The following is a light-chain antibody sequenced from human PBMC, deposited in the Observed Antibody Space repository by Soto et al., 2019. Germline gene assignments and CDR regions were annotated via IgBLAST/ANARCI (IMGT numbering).Light chain of an antibody. CDR3: QDYGTSWT. CDR1: QSVSRSY. J-gene: IGKJ1*01. Sequence: EIVMTQSPATLSVSPGERATLSCRASQSVSRSYLAWYQLKPGQAPRLLIYAASSRATGIPDRFSGSGSGTDFTLTINRLEPEDFAVYYCQDYGTSWTFGQGTKVDIK. CDR2: AAS. V-gene: IGKV3-20*01.